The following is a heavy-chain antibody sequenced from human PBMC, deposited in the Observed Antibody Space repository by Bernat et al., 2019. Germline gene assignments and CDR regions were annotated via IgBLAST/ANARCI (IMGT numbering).Heavy chain of an antibody. D-gene: IGHD1-26*01. CDR2: VSYRGST. Sequence: QVQLQESGPGLVKPSETLSLTCTVSGDSVNSGSCYWSWIRQPPGKGLEWIGYVSYRGSTNYNPSLKNRVTRSADTSKNQFSLKLSSVTAADTAVYYCARDNGIVGAAWYFDLWGRGTLVSVSS. V-gene: IGHV4-61*01. J-gene: IGHJ2*01. CDR1: GDSVNSGSCY. CDR3: ARDNGIVGAAWYFDL.